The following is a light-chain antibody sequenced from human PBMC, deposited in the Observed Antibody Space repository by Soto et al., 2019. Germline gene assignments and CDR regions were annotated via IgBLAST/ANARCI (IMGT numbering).Light chain of an antibody. CDR2: DAS. Sequence: DIQMTQAPSTLSASVGDRVSITCRASQSISSWLAWYQQKPGKAPKLLIYDASSLQSGVPSRFSGSGSGTDFTLTISSLQPEDFATYYCQQSYSTPPWTFGQGTQVDIK. J-gene: IGKJ1*01. CDR1: QSISSW. V-gene: IGKV1-39*01. CDR3: QQSYSTPPWT.